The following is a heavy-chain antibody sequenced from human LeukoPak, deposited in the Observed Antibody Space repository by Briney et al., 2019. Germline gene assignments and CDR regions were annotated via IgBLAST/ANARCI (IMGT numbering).Heavy chain of an antibody. Sequence: GASVKVSCKPSGYTFTSYDINWVRQATGQGLEWMGWMNPNSGNTGYAQKFQGRVTITRNTSISTAYMELSSLRSEDTAVYHCARYGIAAAGKGAYYYYYYMDVWGKGTTVTVSS. D-gene: IGHD6-13*01. CDR1: GYTFTSYD. CDR2: MNPNSGNT. CDR3: ARYGIAAAGKGAYYYYYYMDV. V-gene: IGHV1-8*03. J-gene: IGHJ6*03.